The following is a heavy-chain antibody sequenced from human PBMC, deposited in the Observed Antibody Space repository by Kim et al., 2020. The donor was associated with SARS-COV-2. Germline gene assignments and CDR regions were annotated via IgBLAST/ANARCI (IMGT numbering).Heavy chain of an antibody. Sequence: NPSLKSRVTISVDTSKKQFSLKLSSVTAADTAVYYCASTPYYYDSSGLWYWGQGTLVTVSS. D-gene: IGHD3-22*01. CDR3: ASTPYYYDSSGLWY. J-gene: IGHJ4*02. V-gene: IGHV4-30-2*05.